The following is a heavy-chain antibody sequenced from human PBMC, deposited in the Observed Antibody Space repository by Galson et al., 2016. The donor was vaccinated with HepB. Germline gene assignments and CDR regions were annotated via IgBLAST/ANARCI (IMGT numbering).Heavy chain of an antibody. J-gene: IGHJ4*02. D-gene: IGHD2-8*01. Sequence: TLSPTCAVSGDSVSSDSYSWTWMRQPPGKGLEWIGHLLYTGNTYYNPPLRARLTITVDRSRNHLSLHLNSLTAADTAVYYCARAPRLLRRIGALVSYFDYWGQGILVPVSS. CDR2: LLYTGNT. V-gene: IGHV4-30-2*01. CDR1: GDSVSSDSYS. CDR3: ARAPRLLRRIGALVSYFDY.